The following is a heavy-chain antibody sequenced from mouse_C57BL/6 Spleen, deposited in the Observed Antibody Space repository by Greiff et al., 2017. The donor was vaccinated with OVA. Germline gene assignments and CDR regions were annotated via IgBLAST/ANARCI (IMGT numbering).Heavy chain of an antibody. CDR1: GYTFTSYC. CDR3: ARHDGPFDY. D-gene: IGHD2-12*01. Sequence: VQLQQPVAELVMPGASVKLSCKASGYTFTSYCMHWVKQRPGQGLEWLGEIDPSDSNTNYNQKFQGKATLTVDKSSSTAYMQLSSLTSEDTAVHYCARHDGPFDYWGQGTTLTVSS. J-gene: IGHJ2*01. CDR2: IDPSDSNT. V-gene: IGHV1-69*01.